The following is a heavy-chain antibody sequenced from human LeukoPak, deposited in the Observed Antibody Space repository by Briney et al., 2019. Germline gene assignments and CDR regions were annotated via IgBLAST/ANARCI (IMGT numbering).Heavy chain of an antibody. CDR2: IKPDGSDK. CDR1: GFTFSTYW. J-gene: IGHJ4*02. V-gene: IGHV3-7*03. CDR3: ARVGGYSYGVDY. Sequence: GGSLRLSCAASGFTFSTYWMNWVRQAPGKGLEWVANIKPDGSDKYYVDSVKGRFTISRDNAKNSLYLQMNSLRAEDTAVYYCARVGGYSYGVDYWGQGTLVTVSS. D-gene: IGHD5-18*01.